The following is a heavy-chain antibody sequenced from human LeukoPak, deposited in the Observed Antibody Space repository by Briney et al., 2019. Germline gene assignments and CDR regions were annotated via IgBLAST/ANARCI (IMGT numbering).Heavy chain of an antibody. D-gene: IGHD5-18*01. Sequence: GGSLRLSCAASEFTVSSNYMSWVRQAPGKGLEWVSVLYNGGTTYYADSVKGRFTISRDNSKNILYLQMNSLRAEDTAVYYCAAEGNVDTALGYWGQGTLVTVSS. J-gene: IGHJ4*02. CDR3: AAEGNVDTALGY. CDR1: EFTVSSNY. CDR2: LYNGGTT. V-gene: IGHV3-66*01.